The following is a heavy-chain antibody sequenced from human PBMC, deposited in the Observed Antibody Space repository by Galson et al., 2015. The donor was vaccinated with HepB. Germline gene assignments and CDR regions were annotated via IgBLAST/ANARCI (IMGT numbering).Heavy chain of an antibody. D-gene: IGHD2-15*01. V-gene: IGHV3-30-3*01. CDR3: ARVAGYCSGGSCKMTPISARTAFDI. CDR1: GFTFSSYA. J-gene: IGHJ3*02. CDR2: ISYDGSNK. Sequence: SLRLSCAASGFTFSSYAMHWVRQAPGKGLEWVAVISYDGSNKYYADSVKGRFTISRDNSKNTLYLQMNSLRAEDTAVYYCARVAGYCSGGSCKMTPISARTAFDIWGQGTMVTVSS.